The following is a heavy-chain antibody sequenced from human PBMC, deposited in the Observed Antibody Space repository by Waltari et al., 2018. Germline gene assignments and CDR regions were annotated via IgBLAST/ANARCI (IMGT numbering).Heavy chain of an antibody. CDR3: VKDGPGAGWGDYDY. Sequence: EVQLVESGGGLVQPGGSLRLSCSASGFTFSSFSMHWVRQAPGKVLDYFSAGSKNGDSASDADSVKGRFTISRDNSKNTLYLQMTSLKAEDTAVYYCVKDGPGAGWGDYDYWGQGTLVTVSS. D-gene: IGHD3-16*01. CDR1: GFTFSSFS. J-gene: IGHJ4*02. V-gene: IGHV3-64D*08. CDR2: GSKNGDSA.